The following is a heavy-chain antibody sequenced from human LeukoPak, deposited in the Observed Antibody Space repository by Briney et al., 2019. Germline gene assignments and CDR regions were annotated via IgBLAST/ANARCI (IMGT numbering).Heavy chain of an antibody. Sequence: PGGSLRLSCAASGFTFSSYEMNWVRQAPGKGLEWVSSISSSSSYIYYADSVKGRFTISRDNAKNSLYLQMNSLRAEDTAVYYCARGTTGYSYGFRYYFDYWGQGTLVTVSS. CDR3: ARGTTGYSYGFRYYFDY. D-gene: IGHD5-18*01. V-gene: IGHV3-21*01. J-gene: IGHJ4*02. CDR1: GFTFSSYE. CDR2: ISSSSSYI.